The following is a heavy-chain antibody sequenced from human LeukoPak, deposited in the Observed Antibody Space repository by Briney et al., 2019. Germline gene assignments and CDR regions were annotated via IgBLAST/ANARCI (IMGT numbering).Heavy chain of an antibody. CDR2: ISSSDTTI. D-gene: IGHD2-2*01. CDR1: GFTFSDYY. V-gene: IGHV3-11*04. J-gene: IGHJ4*02. Sequence: GGSLRLSCAVFGFTFSDYYMSWIRQAPGKGLEWVSYISSSDTTIYYADSVKGRFTISRDNAQNSLYLQMNTLRADDTAVYYCARADCSSTSCYELDYWGQGTLVTVSS. CDR3: ARADCSSTSCYELDY.